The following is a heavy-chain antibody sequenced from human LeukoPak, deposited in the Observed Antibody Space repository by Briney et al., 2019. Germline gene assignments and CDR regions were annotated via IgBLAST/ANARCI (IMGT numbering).Heavy chain of an antibody. J-gene: IGHJ6*02. Sequence: PSETLSLTCTVSGGSISSGGYYWSWIRQHPGKGLEWIGYIYYSGSTYYNPSLKSRVTISVDTSKNQFSLKLSSVTAADTAVYYCASTYYDFWRASRRPYYSYGMDVWGQGTTVTVSS. D-gene: IGHD3-3*01. CDR3: ASTYYDFWRASRRPYYSYGMDV. CDR1: GGSISSGGYY. CDR2: IYYSGST. V-gene: IGHV4-31*03.